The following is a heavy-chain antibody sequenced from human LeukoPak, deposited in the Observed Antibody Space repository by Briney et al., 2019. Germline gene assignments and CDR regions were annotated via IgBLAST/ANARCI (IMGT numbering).Heavy chain of an antibody. J-gene: IGHJ6*02. CDR1: GGSISTYY. V-gene: IGHV4-4*07. D-gene: IGHD3-10*01. Sequence: SETLSLTCTVSGGSISTYYWTWIRQPAGKGLEWIGRILNGGSTNYNPSLKSRVTMSVDTSKNQFSLNLNSVTAADTAVYYCARGSMGGSGSYYRDYYYGMDVWGQGTTVTVSS. CDR2: ILNGGST. CDR3: ARGSMGGSGSYYRDYYYGMDV.